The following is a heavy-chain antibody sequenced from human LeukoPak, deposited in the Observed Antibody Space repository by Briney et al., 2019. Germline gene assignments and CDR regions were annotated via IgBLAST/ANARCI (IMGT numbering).Heavy chain of an antibody. CDR1: GFTFAKYA. J-gene: IGHJ4*02. V-gene: IGHV3-23*01. Sequence: PGGSLRLSCVGSGFTFAKYAMTWVREAPGKGLEWVSVISGSGNVTYYAESVKGRFTISRDNSKRTLHLQMDSLRADDTAIYYCAKDRAGANWGQGTLVLVSS. CDR2: ISGSGNVT. CDR3: AKDRAGAN.